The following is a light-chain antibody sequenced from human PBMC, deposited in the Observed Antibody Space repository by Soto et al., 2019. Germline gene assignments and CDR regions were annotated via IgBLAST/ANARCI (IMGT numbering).Light chain of an antibody. CDR1: QSINSW. V-gene: IGKV1-5*01. J-gene: IGKJ2*01. CDR3: QQYFSDSYA. CDR2: DAS. Sequence: DIQMTQSPSSLSASVGDRVTITCRASQSINSWLAWYQQKPGKAPKLLIHDASTLESGVPSRFSGSGSGTEFTLTISSLQPDDLATYYCQQYFSDSYAFGQGTKLEIK.